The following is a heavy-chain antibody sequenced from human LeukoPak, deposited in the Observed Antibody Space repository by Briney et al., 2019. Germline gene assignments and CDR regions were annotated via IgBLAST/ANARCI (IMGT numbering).Heavy chain of an antibody. Sequence: PGGSLRLSCAASGFTFSSYWMHWVRQAPGKVLVWVSRINSDGSSTSYADSVKGRFTISRDNAKNTLYLQMNSLRAEDTAVYYCARLLNYYGSGNPPYGFLSGYYMDVWGKGTTVTISS. D-gene: IGHD3-10*01. J-gene: IGHJ6*03. CDR1: GFTFSSYW. CDR2: INSDGSST. V-gene: IGHV3-74*01. CDR3: ARLLNYYGSGNPPYGFLSGYYMDV.